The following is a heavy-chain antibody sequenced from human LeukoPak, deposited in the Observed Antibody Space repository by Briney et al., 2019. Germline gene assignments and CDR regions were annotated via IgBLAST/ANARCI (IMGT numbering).Heavy chain of an antibody. CDR1: GYTFTGYY. CDR2: MNPNSGNT. D-gene: IGHD2-15*01. V-gene: IGHV1-8*02. CDR3: ARAGGYCGRISCPYYFDY. J-gene: IGHJ4*02. Sequence: ASVKVSCKASGYTFTGYYMHWVRQATGRGLEWMGWMNPNSGNTGYAQKFQGRVTMTRNTSISTAYMELSSLSSEETAVYYCARAGGYCGRISCPYYFDYWGQGSLVAVSS.